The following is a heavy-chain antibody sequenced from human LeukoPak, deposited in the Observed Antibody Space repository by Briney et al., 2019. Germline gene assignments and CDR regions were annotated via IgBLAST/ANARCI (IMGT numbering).Heavy chain of an antibody. CDR1: GYTFTNYY. CDR3: ARATIQTTAAAAPDP. CDR2: INPSGGST. V-gene: IGHV1-46*01. J-gene: IGHJ5*02. D-gene: IGHD2-2*01. Sequence: ASVKVSCKASGYTFTNYYMHWVRQAPGQGLEWMGIINPSGGSTSYAQKFQGRVTMTRDTSTSTVYMDLSSLRSEDTAVCYCARATIQTTAAAAPDPWGQGTLVTVSS.